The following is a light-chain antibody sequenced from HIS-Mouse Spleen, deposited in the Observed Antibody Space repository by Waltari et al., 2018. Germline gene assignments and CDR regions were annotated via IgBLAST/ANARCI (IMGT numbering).Light chain of an antibody. Sequence: SYELTQPPSVSVSPGQTASITCSGDKLGDKYACWYQQKPGQSPVLVIYQDSKRPSGIPERFSGSNSGNTATLTISGTQAMDEAYYYCQAWDSTNVVFGGGTKLTVL. J-gene: IGLJ2*01. V-gene: IGLV3-1*01. CDR1: KLGDKY. CDR3: QAWDSTNVV. CDR2: QDS.